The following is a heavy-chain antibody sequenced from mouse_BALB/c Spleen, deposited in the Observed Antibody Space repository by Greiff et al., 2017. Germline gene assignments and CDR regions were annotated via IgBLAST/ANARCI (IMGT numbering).Heavy chain of an antibody. CDR2: ILPGSGST. Sequence: VKLQQSGAELMKPGASVKISCKATGYTFSSYWIEWVKQRPGHGLEWIGEILPGSGSTNYNEKFKGKATFTADTSSNTAYMQLSSLTSEDSAVYYCARRHYYGRAMDYWGQGTSVTVSS. CDR1: GYTFSSYW. J-gene: IGHJ4*01. D-gene: IGHD1-2*01. CDR3: ARRHYYGRAMDY. V-gene: IGHV1-9*01.